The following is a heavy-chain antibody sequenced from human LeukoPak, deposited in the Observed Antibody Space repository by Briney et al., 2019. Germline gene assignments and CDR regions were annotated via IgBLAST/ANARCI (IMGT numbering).Heavy chain of an antibody. V-gene: IGHV4-61*02. J-gene: IGHJ1*01. CDR1: GDSISSGDYY. CDR3: SEAYDSSGSEYFQH. Sequence: PSETLSLTCTVSGDSISSGDYYWSWIRQPAGKGLEWIGRISSSGSTNYNPSLKSRVTISVDTSKNQFSLKLSSVTAADTAVYYCSEAYDSSGSEYFQHWGQGTLVTVSS. CDR2: ISSSGST. D-gene: IGHD3-22*01.